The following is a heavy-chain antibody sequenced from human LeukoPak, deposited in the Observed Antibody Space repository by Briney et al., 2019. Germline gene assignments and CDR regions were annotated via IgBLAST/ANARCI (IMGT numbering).Heavy chain of an antibody. V-gene: IGHV3-66*01. CDR2: IYSGGST. CDR3: ARAHDHDFWSGPRGGWFDP. D-gene: IGHD3-3*01. Sequence: GGSLRLSCAASGFTVSSNYMSWVRQAPGKGLEWVSVIYSGGSTYYADSVKGRFTISRDNSKNTLYLQMNSLRAEDTAVYYCARAHDHDFWSGPRGGWFDPWGQGTLVTVSS. J-gene: IGHJ5*02. CDR1: GFTVSSNY.